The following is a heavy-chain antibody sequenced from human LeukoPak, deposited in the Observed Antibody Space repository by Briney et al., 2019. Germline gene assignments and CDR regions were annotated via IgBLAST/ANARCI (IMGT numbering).Heavy chain of an antibody. V-gene: IGHV3-23*01. D-gene: IGHD3-22*01. J-gene: IGHJ5*02. CDR2: ISGSGGST. Sequence: PGGSLRLSCAASGFTSSSYAMSWVRQAPGKGLEWVSAISGSGGSTYYADSVKGRFTISRDNSKNTLYLQMNSLRAEDTAVYYCAKGPYSGYYDNWFDPWGQGTLVTVSS. CDR3: AKGPYSGYYDNWFDP. CDR1: GFTSSSYA.